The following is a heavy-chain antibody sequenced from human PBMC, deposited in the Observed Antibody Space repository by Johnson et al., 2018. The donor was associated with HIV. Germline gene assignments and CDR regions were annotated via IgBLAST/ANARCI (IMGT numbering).Heavy chain of an antibody. CDR2: VYSGGDT. CDR3: ARDPFLPLGI. Sequence: VQLVESGGGLVQPGGSLRLCCAASGFTVSSSFMSWVRQAPGKGLEWVSIVYSGGDTYYADSVKGRFTISRDTYKNTVYLQMNTLRAEDTAVYYCARDPFLPLGIWGQGTVVTVSS. V-gene: IGHV3-66*01. D-gene: IGHD7-27*01. J-gene: IGHJ3*02. CDR1: GFTVSSSF.